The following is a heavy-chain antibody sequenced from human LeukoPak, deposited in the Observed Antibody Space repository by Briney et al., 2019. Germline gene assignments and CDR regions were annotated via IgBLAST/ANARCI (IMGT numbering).Heavy chain of an antibody. CDR3: ARVQHGDYGAFDI. J-gene: IGHJ3*02. Sequence: GGSLRLSCAASGFTFSSYAMHWVRQAPGKGLEWVAVISYDGSNKYYADSVKGRFTISRDNSKNTLYLQMNSLRAEDTAVYYCARVQHGDYGAFDIWGQGTMVTVSS. CDR2: ISYDGSNK. D-gene: IGHD4-17*01. V-gene: IGHV3-30-3*01. CDR1: GFTFSSYA.